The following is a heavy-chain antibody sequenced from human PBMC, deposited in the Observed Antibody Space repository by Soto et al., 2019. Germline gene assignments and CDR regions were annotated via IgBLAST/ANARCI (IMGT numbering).Heavy chain of an antibody. J-gene: IGHJ4*02. D-gene: IGHD2-21*01. V-gene: IGHV3-23*01. Sequence: DVQLLESWGGLVQPEGSLRLSCAASGFTFSSDAMGWVRQGPGKGLEWVAVVSLGGSTHYADSVRGRFTISRDNSKNTLSLQMNSMTAEDTAVYFCATRCGAGGHFDYWGQGARVTVSS. CDR2: VSLGGST. CDR1: GFTFSSDA. CDR3: ATRCGAGGHFDY.